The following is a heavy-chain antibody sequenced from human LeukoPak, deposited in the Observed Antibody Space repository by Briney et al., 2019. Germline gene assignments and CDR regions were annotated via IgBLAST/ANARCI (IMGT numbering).Heavy chain of an antibody. CDR1: GYTFTGYY. CDR3: ARGYYGDYGRLDY. D-gene: IGHD4-17*01. Sequence: GASVKVSCKASGYTFTGYYMHWVRQAPGQGLEWMGWINPNSGGTNYAQKFQGRVTMTTDTSTSTAYMELRSLRSDDTAVYYCARGYYGDYGRLDYWGQGTLVTVSS. CDR2: INPNSGGT. J-gene: IGHJ4*02. V-gene: IGHV1-2*02.